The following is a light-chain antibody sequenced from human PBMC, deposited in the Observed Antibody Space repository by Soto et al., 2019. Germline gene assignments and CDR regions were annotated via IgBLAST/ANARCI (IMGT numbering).Light chain of an antibody. Sequence: DIKMTQSPCSVSASVGDGVTITCGATQGISSLLAWYQPKPGKAPKLLIYTASGFQSVVPSSFSGSGSGTDFTLTISSLQPEDLATYYCQQANSFPRTVGAGTKVDIK. CDR2: TAS. CDR3: QQANSFPRT. CDR1: QGISSL. J-gene: IGKJ4*01. V-gene: IGKV1-12*01.